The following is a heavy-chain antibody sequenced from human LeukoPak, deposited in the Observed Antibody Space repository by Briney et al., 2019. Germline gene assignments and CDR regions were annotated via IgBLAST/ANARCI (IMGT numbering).Heavy chain of an antibody. CDR1: GGTFSSYA. CDR2: IIPIFGTA. V-gene: IGHV1-69*05. CDR3: ASLGGYFILDVFDI. Sequence: SVKVSCKASGGTFSSYAISWVRQAPGQGLEWMGRIIPIFGTANYAQKFQGRVTITTDESTSTAYMELSSLRSEDTAVYYCASLGGYFILDVFDIWGQGTMVTVSS. J-gene: IGHJ3*02. D-gene: IGHD3-22*01.